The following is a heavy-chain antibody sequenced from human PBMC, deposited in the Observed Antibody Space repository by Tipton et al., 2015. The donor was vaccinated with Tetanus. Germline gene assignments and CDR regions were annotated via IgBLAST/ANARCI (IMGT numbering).Heavy chain of an antibody. J-gene: IGHJ4*02. CDR2: SWYDGTDK. CDR3: AREADCSGGSCFSGDFAN. V-gene: IGHV3-33*01. Sequence: LSLTCAASGFIFSSYGIHWVRQAPGKGLEWVAVSWYDGTDKYYANSVKRRFTISRDNSKNTLYLQMNILRAEDTAEYYCAREADCSGGSCFSGDFANWGQGPQVPVSS. CDR1: GFIFSSYG. D-gene: IGHD2-15*01.